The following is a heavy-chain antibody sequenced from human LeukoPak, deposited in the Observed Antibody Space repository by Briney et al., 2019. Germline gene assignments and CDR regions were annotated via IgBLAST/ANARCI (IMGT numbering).Heavy chain of an antibody. Sequence: AGSLRLSCSGSGFTVSSNYMSWVRQAPGPGLEWVSVLYSDGRTYYADSVKGRFTFSSHISKNTLYLQMNSLRAEDTAVYYCARRGEYDILTGPDSYYYYYGMDVWGQGTTVTVSS. CDR1: GFTVSSNY. D-gene: IGHD3-9*01. V-gene: IGHV3-53*01. CDR2: LYSDGRT. J-gene: IGHJ6*02. CDR3: ARRGEYDILTGPDSYYYYYGMDV.